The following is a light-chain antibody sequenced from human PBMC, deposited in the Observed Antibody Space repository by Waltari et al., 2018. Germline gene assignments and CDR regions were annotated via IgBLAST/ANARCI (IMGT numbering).Light chain of an antibody. CDR3: QRYDSYSGT. J-gene: IGKJ1*01. Sequence: DIQMTQSPSTLSASVGDRVTISCRASQSITTWLAWYQQKPGKAPKLLIYKAPSLESGVPSRFSGSGSGTEFTLTISSLQPDDFATYYCQRYDSYSGTFGQGTKVDIK. CDR2: KAP. V-gene: IGKV1-5*03. CDR1: QSITTW.